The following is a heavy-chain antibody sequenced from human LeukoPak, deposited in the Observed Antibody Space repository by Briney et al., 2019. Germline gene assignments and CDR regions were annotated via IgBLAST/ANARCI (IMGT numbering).Heavy chain of an antibody. CDR1: GYTFSDYY. D-gene: IGHD1-26*01. Sequence: ASVKVSCKTSGYTFSDYYLHWVRQAPGQGLEWMGWINPSSGGTKYVQKFQGRVTITRDTSISTGYMELSRLRSDDTAVYYCARPIRGSYVEDAFDMWGQGTMVTVSA. CDR2: INPSSGGT. V-gene: IGHV1-2*02. J-gene: IGHJ3*02. CDR3: ARPIRGSYVEDAFDM.